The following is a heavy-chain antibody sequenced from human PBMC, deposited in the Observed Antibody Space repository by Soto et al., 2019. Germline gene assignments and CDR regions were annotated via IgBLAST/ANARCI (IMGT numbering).Heavy chain of an antibody. D-gene: IGHD3-22*01. CDR3: ASSGYYGTNDY. CDR2: IIPIFGTA. J-gene: IGHJ4*02. V-gene: IGHV1-69*13. CDR1: GGTFSSYA. Sequence: ASVEVSCKASGGTFSSYAISWVRQAPGQGLEWMGGIIPIFGTANYAQKFQGRVTITADESTSTAYMELSSLRSEDTAVYYCASSGYYGTNDYWGQGTLVTVSS.